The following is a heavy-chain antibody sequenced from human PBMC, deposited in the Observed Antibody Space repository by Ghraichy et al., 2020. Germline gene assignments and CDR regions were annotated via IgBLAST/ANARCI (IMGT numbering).Heavy chain of an antibody. CDR2: IYYSGST. CDR1: GGSISSSSYY. V-gene: IGHV4-39*01. D-gene: IGHD3-3*01. J-gene: IGHJ4*02. CDR3: ARQDFDFWSGPRFDY. Sequence: SETLSLTCTVSGGSISSSSYYWGWIRQPPGKGLEWIGSIYYSGSTYYNPSLKSRVTISVDTSKNQFSLKLSSVTAADTAVYYCARQDFDFWSGPRFDYWGQGTLVTVSS.